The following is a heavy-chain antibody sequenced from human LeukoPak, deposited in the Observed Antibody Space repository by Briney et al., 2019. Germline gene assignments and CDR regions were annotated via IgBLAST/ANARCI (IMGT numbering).Heavy chain of an antibody. D-gene: IGHD1-26*01. Sequence: GGSLRLSCAASGFTFSGSAMHWVRQASGKGLEWVGRIRSKANSYGTAYAASVKGRFTISRDNSKNTLYLQMNSLRAEDTAVYYCAKSTTPYSGSQIDYWGQGTLVTVSS. J-gene: IGHJ4*02. CDR1: GFTFSGSA. CDR2: IRSKANSYGT. CDR3: AKSTTPYSGSQIDY. V-gene: IGHV3-73*01.